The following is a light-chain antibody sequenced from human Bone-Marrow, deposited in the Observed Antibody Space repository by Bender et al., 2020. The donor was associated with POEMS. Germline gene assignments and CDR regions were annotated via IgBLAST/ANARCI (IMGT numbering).Light chain of an antibody. Sequence: QSALTQPPSVSGSPGQSVSISCTGTNSDVGGRDRVSWYQQSPGSAPRLLIYESSRRPSGVPERFSGSKFVTTATLTISGLQPGDEGDYYCCSFTNIDTYVFGTGTRVTVL. CDR3: CSFTNIDTYV. CDR1: NSDVGGRDR. CDR2: ESS. V-gene: IGLV2-18*02. J-gene: IGLJ1*01.